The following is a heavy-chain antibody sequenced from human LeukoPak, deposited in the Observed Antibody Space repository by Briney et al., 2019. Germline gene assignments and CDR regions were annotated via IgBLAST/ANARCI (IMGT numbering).Heavy chain of an antibody. CDR3: ARDLWFGEFDPDY. Sequence: GGSLRLSCAASGFPFCSYSMNWVRQAPGKGLEWVSSISCSSSYIYYADSVKGRFTISRDNAKNSLYLQMNSLRAEDTAVYYCARDLWFGEFDPDYWGQGTLVTVSS. J-gene: IGHJ4*02. V-gene: IGHV3-21*01. CDR2: ISCSSSYI. CDR1: GFPFCSYS. D-gene: IGHD3-10*01.